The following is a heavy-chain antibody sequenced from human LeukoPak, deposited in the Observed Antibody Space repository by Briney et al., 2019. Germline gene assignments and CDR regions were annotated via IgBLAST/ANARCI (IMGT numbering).Heavy chain of an antibody. D-gene: IGHD3-3*01. J-gene: IGHJ4*02. V-gene: IGHV4-34*01. CDR3: IRPDRRRELDY. Sequence: SETLSLTCTVNGESLRGHYWSWIRQPPGKGLEWIGEINRSGSTNYNPSLKSRVTISVDTSKNHTAVYYCARGGGITIYGAVIRPDRRRELDYWGQGTLVTASS. CDR2: INRSGST. CDR1: GESLRGHY.